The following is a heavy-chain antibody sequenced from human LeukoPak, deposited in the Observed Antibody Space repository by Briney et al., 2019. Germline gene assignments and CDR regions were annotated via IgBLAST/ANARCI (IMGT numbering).Heavy chain of an antibody. Sequence: GGSLRLSCEASGFTFTTYSMTWVRQAPGKGLEWVSIISSGSSAIFSADALKGRFTISRDDAKNLLYLDMNSLRAEDTAVYYCARDPLSSSSFDLWGQGTLVTVSS. D-gene: IGHD6-13*01. CDR3: ARDPLSSSSFDL. CDR1: GFTFTTYS. CDR2: ISSGSSAI. V-gene: IGHV3-21*01. J-gene: IGHJ4*02.